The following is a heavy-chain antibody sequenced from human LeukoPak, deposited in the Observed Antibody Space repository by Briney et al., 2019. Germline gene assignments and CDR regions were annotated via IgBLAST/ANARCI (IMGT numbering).Heavy chain of an antibody. D-gene: IGHD2-21*01. Sequence: GGSLRLSCAASGFTFSTSAVHWIRQAPGRGLEWVAVISIDGNNPYYADTVKGRFTISRDNSKNTLYLQMTSLRTEDTAVYFCARYLFSDFYFDHWGQGTLVTVSS. CDR3: ARYLFSDFYFDH. CDR2: ISIDGNNP. CDR1: GFTFSTSA. J-gene: IGHJ4*02. V-gene: IGHV3-30*01.